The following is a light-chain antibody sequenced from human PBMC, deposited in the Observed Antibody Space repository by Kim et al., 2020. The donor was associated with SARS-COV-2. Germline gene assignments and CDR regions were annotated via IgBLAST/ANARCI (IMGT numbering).Light chain of an antibody. CDR3: QSYDDSNRWV. CDR1: SGNIATSY. CDR2: EDN. V-gene: IGLV6-57*02. Sequence: TVTISFTGSSGNIATSYVQWYQQRPASAPTTVIYEDNERPSGVPDRFSGSIDSSSNSASLTISGLKTEDEADYYCQSYDDSNRWVFGGGTQLTVL. J-gene: IGLJ3*02.